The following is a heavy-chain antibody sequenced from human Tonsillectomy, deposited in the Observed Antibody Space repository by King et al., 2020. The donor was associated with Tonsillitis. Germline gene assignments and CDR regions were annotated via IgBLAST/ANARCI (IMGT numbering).Heavy chain of an antibody. CDR1: GFTFSSYS. Sequence: VQLVESGGGLVQPGGSLRLSCAASGFTFSSYSMNWVRQAPGKGLEWVSYISSSSSTIYYADSVKGRFTISRDNAKNSLYLQMNSLRDEDTAVYYCASDRGIHPVNFYGKDVWGQGTTVTVS. V-gene: IGHV3-48*02. D-gene: IGHD6-13*01. J-gene: IGHJ6*02. CDR3: ASDRGIHPVNFYGKDV. CDR2: ISSSSSTI.